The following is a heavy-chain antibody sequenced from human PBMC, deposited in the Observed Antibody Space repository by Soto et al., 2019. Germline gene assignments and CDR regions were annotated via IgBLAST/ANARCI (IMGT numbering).Heavy chain of an antibody. Sequence: QVQLVQSGVEVREPGASVKVSCKAVRYIFTNYGVSWVRQAPGQGLEWMGWITTYNGNTEYAQKFQGRVTMTTDASTSTPYMELGSLRSDDTAIYYCARALTGYGMDVWGQGTTVTVSS. CDR2: ITTYNGNT. CDR1: RYIFTNYG. CDR3: ARALTGYGMDV. V-gene: IGHV1-18*01. J-gene: IGHJ6*02.